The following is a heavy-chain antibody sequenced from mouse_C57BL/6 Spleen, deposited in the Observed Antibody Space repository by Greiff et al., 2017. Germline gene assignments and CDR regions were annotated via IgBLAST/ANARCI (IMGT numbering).Heavy chain of an antibody. CDR2: IDPSDSET. CDR1: GYTFTSYW. J-gene: IGHJ2*01. Sequence: QVQLQQPGAELVRPGSSVKLSCKASGYTFTSYWMHWVKQRPIQGLEWIGNIDPSDSETHYNQKFKDKATLTVDKSSSTAYMQLSSLTSDDSAVNYCATSPLYYSNYDYWGQGTTLTVSS. CDR3: ATSPLYYSNYDY. D-gene: IGHD2-5*01. V-gene: IGHV1-52*01.